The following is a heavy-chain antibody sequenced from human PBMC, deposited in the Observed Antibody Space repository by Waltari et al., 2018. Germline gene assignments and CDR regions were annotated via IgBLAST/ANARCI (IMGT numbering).Heavy chain of an antibody. CDR1: GFTFNNYA. CDR2: ITGSGFDT. J-gene: IGHJ4*02. V-gene: IGHV3-23*01. CDR3: VKAPRPNCSGVRCYHLDY. Sequence: EVQLLESGGGLVQPGGSLRLSCAASGFTFNNYAMNWVRQAPGKEMEWGSSITGSGFDTYHAESVRGRFTISRDNSNNKIFLQMNSLRAEDTAVYYCVKAPRPNCSGVRCYHLDYWGQGTLVTVSS. D-gene: IGHD2-15*01.